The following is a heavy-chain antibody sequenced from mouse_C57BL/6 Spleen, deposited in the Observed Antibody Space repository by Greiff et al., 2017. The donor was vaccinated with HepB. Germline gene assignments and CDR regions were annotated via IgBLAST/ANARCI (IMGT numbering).Heavy chain of an antibody. Sequence: VKLQESGAELVKPGASVKLSCKASGYTFTSYWMQWVKQRPGQGLEWIGEIDPSDSYTNYNQKFKGKATLTVDTSSSTAYMQLSSLTSEDSAVYYCARASASPHFDYWGQGTTLTVSS. CDR1: GYTFTSYW. CDR2: IDPSDSYT. J-gene: IGHJ2*01. D-gene: IGHD6-1*01. CDR3: ARASASPHFDY. V-gene: IGHV1-50*01.